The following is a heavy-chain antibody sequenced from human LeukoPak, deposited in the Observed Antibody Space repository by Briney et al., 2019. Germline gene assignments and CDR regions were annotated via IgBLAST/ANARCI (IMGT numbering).Heavy chain of an antibody. CDR2: IRYDGSNK. V-gene: IGHV3-30*02. CDR3: ARASAPYYYDSSGYYHVGYFQH. D-gene: IGHD3-22*01. Sequence: PGGSLRLSCAASGFTFSSYGMHWVRQAPGKGLEWVAFIRYDGSNKYYADSVKGRFTISRDNSKNTLYLQMNSLRAEDTAVYYCARASAPYYYDSSGYYHVGYFQHWGQGTLVTVSS. CDR1: GFTFSSYG. J-gene: IGHJ1*01.